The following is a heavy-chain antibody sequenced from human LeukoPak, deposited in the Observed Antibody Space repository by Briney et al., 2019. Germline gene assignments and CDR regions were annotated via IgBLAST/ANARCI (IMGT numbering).Heavy chain of an antibody. J-gene: IGHJ4*02. Sequence: GGSLRLSCAASGFTFSSYWMHWVRQAPGKGLVWVSRINSDGSTTSYADSVKGRFTISRDNAKNSLYLQMNNVRAEDTAVYYCARYSYKHDCWGQGTLVTVSS. CDR3: ARYSYKHDC. V-gene: IGHV3-74*01. CDR2: INSDGSTT. D-gene: IGHD2-15*01. CDR1: GFTFSSYW.